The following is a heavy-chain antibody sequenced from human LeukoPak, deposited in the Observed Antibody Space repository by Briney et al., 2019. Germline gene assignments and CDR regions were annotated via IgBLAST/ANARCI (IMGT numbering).Heavy chain of an antibody. CDR2: MNPNSGNT. J-gene: IGHJ6*02. CDR3: ASHSPWFGGLNYYYYYGMDV. Sequence: ASVKVSCKASGYAFTSYDINWVRQATGQGLEWMGWMNPNSGNTGYAQKFQGRVTMTRNTSISTAYMELSSLRSEDTAVYYCASHSPWFGGLNYYYYYGMDVWGQGTTVTVSS. D-gene: IGHD3-10*01. V-gene: IGHV1-8*01. CDR1: GYAFTSYD.